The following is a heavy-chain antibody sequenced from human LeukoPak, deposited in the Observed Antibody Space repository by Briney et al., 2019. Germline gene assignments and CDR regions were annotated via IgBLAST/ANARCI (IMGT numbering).Heavy chain of an antibody. D-gene: IGHD2-2*01. Sequence: GGSLRLSCAASGFTFSSYWMSWVRQAPGKGLEWVANIKQDGSEKYYVDSVKGRFTISRDNAKNSLYLQMNSLRAEDTAVYYCARGRFCSSSSCSHFDIWGQGTLVTVSS. CDR2: IKQDGSEK. CDR1: GFTFSSYW. CDR3: ARGRFCSSSSCSHFDI. J-gene: IGHJ4*02. V-gene: IGHV3-7*01.